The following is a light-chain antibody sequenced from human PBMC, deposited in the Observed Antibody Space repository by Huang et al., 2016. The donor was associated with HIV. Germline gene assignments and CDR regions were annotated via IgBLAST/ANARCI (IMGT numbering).Light chain of an antibody. CDR1: QDISNH. CDR2: GTY. J-gene: IGKJ3*01. V-gene: IGKV1-17*03. Sequence: DIQMTQSPSAMSASVGDRVTITCRASQDISNHLAWFQQKPGKVPKCLIYGTYSLQSGVPSRFSGSGSGTEFTLTISSLQPEDFATYYCLQHNSYPLTFGPGTKVEFK. CDR3: LQHNSYPLT.